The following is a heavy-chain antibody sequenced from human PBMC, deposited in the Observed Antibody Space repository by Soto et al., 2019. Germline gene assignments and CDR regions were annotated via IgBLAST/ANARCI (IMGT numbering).Heavy chain of an antibody. CDR3: ARHREDIVVVVAVDDAFDI. V-gene: IGHV4-39*01. Sequence: PSETLSLTCTVSGGSISSISYYWGWIRQPPGKGLEWIGSIYYSGSTYYNPSLKSRVTISVDTSKNQFSLKLSSVTAADTAVYYCARHREDIVVVVAVDDAFDIWGQGTMVTVSS. J-gene: IGHJ3*02. CDR2: IYYSGST. CDR1: GGSISSISYY. D-gene: IGHD2-15*01.